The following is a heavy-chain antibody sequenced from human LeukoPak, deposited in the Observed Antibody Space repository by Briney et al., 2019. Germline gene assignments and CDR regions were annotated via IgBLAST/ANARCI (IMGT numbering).Heavy chain of an antibody. V-gene: IGHV4-4*07. D-gene: IGHD2-2*01. CDR3: ARTTEGYCSSARCYGFDYYYYMDV. J-gene: IGHJ6*03. CDR1: GGSISSYY. CDR2: IYTSGST. Sequence: SETLSLTCTVSGGSISSYYWSWIRQPPGKGLEWIGRIYTSGSTNYNPSLKSRVTMSVDTSKNQFSLKLSSVTAADTAVYYCARTTEGYCSSARCYGFDYYYYMDVWGKGTTVTISS.